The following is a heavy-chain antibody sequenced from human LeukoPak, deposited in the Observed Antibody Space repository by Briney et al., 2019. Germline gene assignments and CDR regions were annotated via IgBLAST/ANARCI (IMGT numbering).Heavy chain of an antibody. CDR1: GYTFTGYY. CDR3: AREGQQLVEGSFDY. CDR2: INPNSGGT. V-gene: IGHV1-2*02. J-gene: IGHJ4*02. D-gene: IGHD6-13*01. Sequence: ASVKVSFKASGYTFTGYYMHWVRQAPGQGLEWMGWINPNSGGTNYAQKFQGRVTMTRDTSISTAYMELSRLRSDDTAVYYCAREGQQLVEGSFDYWGQGTLVTVSS.